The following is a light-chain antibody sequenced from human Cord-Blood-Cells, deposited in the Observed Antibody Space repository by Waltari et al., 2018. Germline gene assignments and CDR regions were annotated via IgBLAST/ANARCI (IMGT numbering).Light chain of an antibody. CDR1: QSISSY. J-gene: IGKJ1*01. V-gene: IGKV1-39*01. CDR3: QQSYSTPRT. Sequence: DIQITQSPSSLSASVGDRVTITCRASQSISSYLNWYQQKPGKAPKLLIYAASSLQSRVPSRFSGSGSGTDFTLTISSLQPEDFATYYCQQSYSTPRTFGQGTKVEIK. CDR2: AAS.